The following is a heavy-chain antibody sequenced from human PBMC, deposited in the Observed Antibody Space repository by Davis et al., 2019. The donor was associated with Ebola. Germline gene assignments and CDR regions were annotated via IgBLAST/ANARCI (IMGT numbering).Heavy chain of an antibody. CDR1: GFTFSSYW. D-gene: IGHD2-2*02. Sequence: GGSLRLSCVASGFTFSSYWMSWVRQAPGKGLEWVANIKPDGSEKYFVDSVKGRFTISRDNAKNSLYLQMNSLRAEDTAVYYCARDLYLGSWNYYGMDVWGQGTTVTVSS. CDR3: ARDLYLGSWNYYGMDV. J-gene: IGHJ6*02. CDR2: IKPDGSEK. V-gene: IGHV3-7*01.